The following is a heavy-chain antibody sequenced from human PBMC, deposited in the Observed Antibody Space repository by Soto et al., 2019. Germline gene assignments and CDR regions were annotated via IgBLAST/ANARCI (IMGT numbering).Heavy chain of an antibody. D-gene: IGHD5-12*01. J-gene: IGHJ5*02. CDR2: ISYDGSNK. V-gene: IGHV3-30*18. CDR3: AKGSRDGYNSNWFDP. CDR1: GFTFRSYG. Sequence: QVPLVESGGGVVQPGRSLRLSCAVSGFTFRSYGMHWVRQAPGKGLEWVAVISYDGSNKYYAASVKGRFTISRDNSKNTLYVQMNSLRAEDTAVYYCAKGSRDGYNSNWFDPWGQGTLVTVSS.